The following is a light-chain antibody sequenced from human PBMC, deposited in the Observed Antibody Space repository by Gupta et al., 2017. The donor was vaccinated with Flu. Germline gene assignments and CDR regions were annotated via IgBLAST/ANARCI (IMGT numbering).Light chain of an antibody. Sequence: DIQMTQSPSSLSASVGDRVTITCQASQEISNYLNWYQQKPGKAPKLLIYDASNWETGVPSRFSGSGSGTDFTFTISSLQPEDVAGYYCQQEDNLPITFGRGTKVDIK. V-gene: IGKV1-33*01. CDR3: QQEDNLPIT. CDR2: DAS. CDR1: QEISNY. J-gene: IGKJ4*01.